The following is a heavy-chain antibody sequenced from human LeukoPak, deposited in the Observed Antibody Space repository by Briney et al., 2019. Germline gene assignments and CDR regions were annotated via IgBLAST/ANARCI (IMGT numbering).Heavy chain of an antibody. J-gene: IGHJ4*02. D-gene: IGHD6-19*01. CDR3: AKVPPIYSSGSEIDY. CDR1: GFTFSSYA. V-gene: IGHV3-23*01. Sequence: PGGSLRLSCAASGFTFSSYAMSWVRQAPGKGLEWVSAISGSGGSTYYADSVKVRFTISRDNSKNTLYLQMNSLRAEDTAVYYCAKVPPIYSSGSEIDYWGQGTLVTVSS. CDR2: ISGSGGST.